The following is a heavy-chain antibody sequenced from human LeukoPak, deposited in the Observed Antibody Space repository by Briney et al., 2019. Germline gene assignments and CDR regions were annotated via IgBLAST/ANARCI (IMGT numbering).Heavy chain of an antibody. V-gene: IGHV3-23*01. J-gene: IGHJ4*02. CDR2: ISARGDNT. Sequence: GGSLRLSCAASGFTFSSYAMTWVRQAPGKGLEWVSCISARGDNTYYADSVKGRFTVSRDKSKNTLYLQMNSLRAEDTAVYYCAKDAARGSVIWLDYWGQGTLVTVSS. CDR3: AKDAARGSVIWLDY. D-gene: IGHD2-15*01. CDR1: GFTFSSYA.